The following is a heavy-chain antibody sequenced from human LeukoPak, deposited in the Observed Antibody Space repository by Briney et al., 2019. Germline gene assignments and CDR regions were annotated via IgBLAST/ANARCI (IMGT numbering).Heavy chain of an antibody. V-gene: IGHV1-18*01. J-gene: IGHJ4*02. CDR1: GYTFTSYG. Sequence: ASVKVSCKASGYTFTSYGISWVRQAPGQGLEWMGWISAYNGNTNYAQKLQGRVTMTTDTSTSTAYMELRSLRSDDTAVYYCASARSGSLQMPFDYWGQGTLVTVSS. CDR3: ASARSGSLQMPFDY. D-gene: IGHD1-26*01. CDR2: ISAYNGNT.